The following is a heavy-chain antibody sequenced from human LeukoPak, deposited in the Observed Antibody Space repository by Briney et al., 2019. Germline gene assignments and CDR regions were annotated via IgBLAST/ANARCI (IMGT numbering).Heavy chain of an antibody. J-gene: IGHJ3*02. CDR3: ARDRAVAGPDAFDI. V-gene: IGHV1-18*01. D-gene: IGHD6-19*01. CDR2: ISAYNGNT. CDR1: GYTFTSYG. Sequence: ASAKVSCKASGYTFTSYGISWVRQAPGQGLEWMGWISAYNGNTNYAQKLQGRVTMTTDTSTSTAYMELRSLRSDDTAVYYCARDRAVAGPDAFDIWGQGTMVTVSS.